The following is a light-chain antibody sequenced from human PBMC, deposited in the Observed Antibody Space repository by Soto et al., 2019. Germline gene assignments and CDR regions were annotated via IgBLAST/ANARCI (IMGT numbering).Light chain of an antibody. J-gene: IGKJ1*01. CDR2: GAS. CDR3: QQYGSSRWT. V-gene: IGKV3-20*01. Sequence: EIVLTQSPVTLSFSPLERATLSCIASQSVSSSYLAWYQQNRGQAPRLLIYGASSRAPGIPDRFGGSGSGTDFTLTISRLEPEDFAVHYCQQYGSSRWTFGQGTKV. CDR1: QSVSSSY.